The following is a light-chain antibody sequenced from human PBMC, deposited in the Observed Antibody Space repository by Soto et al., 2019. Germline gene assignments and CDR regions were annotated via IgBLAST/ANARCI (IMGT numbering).Light chain of an antibody. CDR3: QQYHGFSRT. V-gene: IGKV1-5*01. J-gene: IGKJ1*01. Sequence: DIQMSQSPSTLSASVGDRVTITCRASQSISSWLAWYQQKPGKAPKLLIFDASSLESRVPSRFSGSGSGTEFILTISSLQPDDFATYYCQQYHGFSRTFGQGTKVDI. CDR1: QSISSW. CDR2: DAS.